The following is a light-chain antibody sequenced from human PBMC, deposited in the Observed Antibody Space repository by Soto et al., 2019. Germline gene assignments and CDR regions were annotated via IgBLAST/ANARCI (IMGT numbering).Light chain of an antibody. J-gene: IGKJ1*01. V-gene: IGKV3-20*01. CDR2: DAS. CDR1: QSVGSDY. CDR3: QQYGSSSGT. Sequence: ELVFTHSPRTLSFPPQHTSSLSSMASQSVGSDYVAWYQHRPGQAPRLLIHDASSRATGIPDRFSGSGSGTDFTLTISRLEPEDFAVYYCQQYGSSSGTCGQGTKVDIK.